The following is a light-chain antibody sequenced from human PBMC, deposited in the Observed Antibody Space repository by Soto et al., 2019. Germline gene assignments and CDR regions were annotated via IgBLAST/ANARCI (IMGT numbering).Light chain of an antibody. V-gene: IGLV2-14*03. Sequence: QSVLTQPPSVSAAPGQRITISCSGSGSNIGGFSVSWYQHRPGKAPRLLLYDVSHRPSGVSNRFSGSKAGDTASLTISGLQLEDEADYYCTSYRRGPLYVFGSGTKVTVL. CDR2: DVS. CDR1: GSNIGGFS. J-gene: IGLJ1*01. CDR3: TSYRRGPLYV.